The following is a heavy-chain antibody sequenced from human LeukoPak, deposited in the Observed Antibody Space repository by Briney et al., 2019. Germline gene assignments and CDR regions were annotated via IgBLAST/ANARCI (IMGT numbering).Heavy chain of an antibody. CDR2: IYHSGST. D-gene: IGHD3-22*01. CDR3: AREQIVVVIRIFDY. Sequence: KPSETLSLTCTVSGYSISSGYYWGWIRQPPGKGLEWIGSIYHSGSTYYSPSLKSRVTISVDTSKNQFSLKLSSVTAADTAVYYCAREQIVVVIRIFDYWGQGTLVTVSS. J-gene: IGHJ4*02. V-gene: IGHV4-38-2*02. CDR1: GYSISSGYY.